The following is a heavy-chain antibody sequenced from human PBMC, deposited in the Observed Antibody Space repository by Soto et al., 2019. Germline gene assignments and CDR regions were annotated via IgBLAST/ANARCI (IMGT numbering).Heavy chain of an antibody. J-gene: IGHJ4*02. Sequence: EVQLVESGGGLVQTGRSLTLSCAASGFTFNEHAEAMHWLRQAPGKGLEWVSGIFWNSGGTGYADSVKGRFTISRDNAKNSLYLHMNSRRNEDTALYYCIRDTSPGGLDYWGQGTLVTVSS. CDR3: IRDTSPGGLDY. D-gene: IGHD2-15*01. V-gene: IGHV3-9*01. CDR1: GFTFNEHA. CDR2: IFWNSGGT.